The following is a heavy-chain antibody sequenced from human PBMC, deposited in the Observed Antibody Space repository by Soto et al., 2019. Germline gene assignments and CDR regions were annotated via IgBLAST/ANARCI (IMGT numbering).Heavy chain of an antibody. D-gene: IGHD2-8*01. CDR3: ARGTNLDYFDS. J-gene: IGHJ4*02. CDR1: GAAISSGNYY. V-gene: IGHV4-31*03. CDR2: ISYSESA. Sequence: SETLSLTCTVSGAAISSGNYYWNWIRQHPGKGLEWIGYISYSESAYYNPSLKSRVTISGDTSKSHFSLKLSSVTAADTAVYYCARGTNLDYFDSWGQGTLVTVSS.